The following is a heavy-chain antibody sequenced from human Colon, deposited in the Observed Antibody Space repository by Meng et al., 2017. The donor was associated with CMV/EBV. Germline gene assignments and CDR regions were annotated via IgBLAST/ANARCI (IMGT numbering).Heavy chain of an antibody. D-gene: IGHD3-16*01. Sequence: GPSRGEPSRPLSLNRPGSGGSTTKRNLWSWVRLPQGKGLEWIGSMSNSGDTNYNPSLKSRFTMSIDTSKNQFSLSLTSVTAADTAVYYCATFGGGWNLPWGQGTLVTVSS. J-gene: IGHJ5*02. V-gene: IGHV4-4*02. CDR2: MSNSGDT. CDR3: ATFGGGWNLP. CDR1: GGSTTKRNL.